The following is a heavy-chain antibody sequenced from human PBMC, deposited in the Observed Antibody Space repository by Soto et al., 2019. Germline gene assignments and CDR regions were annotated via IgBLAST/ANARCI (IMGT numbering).Heavy chain of an antibody. J-gene: IGHJ6*02. D-gene: IGHD5-12*01. CDR2: ISSSGTTI. V-gene: IGHV3-48*03. Sequence: AGGSLRLSCVASGFTFTSYEMNWVRQAPGKGLEWVSYISSSGTTIYYADSVKGRFTISRDNSKNTLYLQMNSLRAEDTAVYYCARDLRRRYGMDVWGQGTTVTVSS. CDR3: ARDLRRRYGMDV. CDR1: GFTFTSYE.